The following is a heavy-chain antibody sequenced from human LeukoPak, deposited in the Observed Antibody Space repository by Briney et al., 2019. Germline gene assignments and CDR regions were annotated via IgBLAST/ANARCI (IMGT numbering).Heavy chain of an antibody. CDR3: ASKLLWFGEDAFDI. J-gene: IGHJ3*02. CDR2: IYYSGST. D-gene: IGHD3-10*01. V-gene: IGHV4-59*06. CDR1: GGSISSYY. Sequence: SETLSLTCTVSGGSISSYYWSWIRQPPGKGLEWIGYIYYSGSTYYNPSLKSRVTISVDTSKNQFSLKLSSVTAADTAVYYCASKLLWFGEDAFDIWGQGTMVTVSS.